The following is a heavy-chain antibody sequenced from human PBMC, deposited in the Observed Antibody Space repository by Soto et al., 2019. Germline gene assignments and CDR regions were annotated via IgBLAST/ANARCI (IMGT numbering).Heavy chain of an antibody. V-gene: IGHV1-69*12. CDR1: GGTFSSYA. CDR2: IIPIFGTA. J-gene: IGHJ5*02. CDR3: ARADYPRLLHWFDP. D-gene: IGHD3-22*01. Sequence: QVQLVQSGAEVKKPGSSVKVSCKASGGTFSSYAISWVRQAPGQGLEWMGGIIPIFGTANYAQKFQGRVTITADESTSTAYMGLSSLRSEDTAVYYCARADYPRLLHWFDPWGQGTLVTVSS.